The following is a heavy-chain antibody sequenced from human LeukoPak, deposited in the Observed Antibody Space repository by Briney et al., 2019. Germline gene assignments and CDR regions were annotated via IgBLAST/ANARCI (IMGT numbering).Heavy chain of an antibody. CDR2: IFYDGSIA. D-gene: IGHD5-18*01. J-gene: IGHJ4*02. Sequence: GGSLRLSCAASGFTFSHYAMHWVRQAPGKGLEWVAVIFYDGSIAYYADSLRGRFTISRDNSKNSLYLQMNSLRAEDTAVYYCARRDTSMASGGFDLWGQGTLVTVSS. CDR3: ARRDTSMASGGFDL. V-gene: IGHV3-30*04. CDR1: GFTFSHYA.